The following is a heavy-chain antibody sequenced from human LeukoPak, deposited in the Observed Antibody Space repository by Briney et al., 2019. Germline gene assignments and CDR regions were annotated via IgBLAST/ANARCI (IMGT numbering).Heavy chain of an antibody. CDR1: GFTFDDYA. CDR2: ISWNSGSI. V-gene: IGHV3-9*01. D-gene: IGHD3-10*01. CDR3: VKALYGSGSYNLGTFDY. Sequence: PGRSLRLSCAASGFTFDDYAMHWVRQAPGKGLEWVSGISWNSGSIGYADSVKGRFTISRDNAKNSLYLQMNSLRAEDTALYYCVKALYGSGSYNLGTFDYWGQGTLVTVSS. J-gene: IGHJ4*02.